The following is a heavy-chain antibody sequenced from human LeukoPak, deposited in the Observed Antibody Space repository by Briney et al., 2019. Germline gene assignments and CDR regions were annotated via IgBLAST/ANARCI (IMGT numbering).Heavy chain of an antibody. J-gene: IGHJ4*02. CDR2: IDPSDSYT. V-gene: IGHV5-10-1*01. CDR1: GYSLGSYW. Sequence: GESLKISCKASGYSLGSYWISWVRQMPGKGLEYMGRIDPSDSYTNFSPSFQGHVTTSADKSISTAYLQWSSLKASDTAMYYCARSVSYGSGSYSLYWGQGTLVTVSS. D-gene: IGHD3-10*01. CDR3: ARSVSYGSGSYSLY.